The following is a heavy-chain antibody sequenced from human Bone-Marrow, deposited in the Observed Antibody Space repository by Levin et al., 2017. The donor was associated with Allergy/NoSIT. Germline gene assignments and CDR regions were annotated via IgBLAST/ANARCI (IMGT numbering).Heavy chain of an antibody. CDR1: GFTFSKYW. D-gene: IGHD3-16*01. CDR3: ARELGGEFAY. Sequence: PGGSLRLSCAASGFTFSKYWMHWVRQVPGKGLVWVSRTDEYGSTTNYADSVKGRFIISRDNAKNTLHLQMNSLRVEDTAVYYCARELGGEFAYWGQGALVTVSS. CDR2: TDEYGSTT. V-gene: IGHV3-74*01. J-gene: IGHJ4*02.